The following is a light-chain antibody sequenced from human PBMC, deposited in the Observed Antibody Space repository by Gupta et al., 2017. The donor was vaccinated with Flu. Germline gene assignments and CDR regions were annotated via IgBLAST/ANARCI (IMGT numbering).Light chain of an antibody. CDR2: DVS. CDR3: SSDTSISTFYV. CDR1: SSHVGRSDS. J-gene: IGLJ1*01. Sequence: SALTHPASVSGSPGQSLTISCTGTSSHVGRSDSVSWYQQHPGKAPKLLIYDVSSRPSGVSSRFSGSKAGNTASLTISGLQAEDETDYYCSSDTSISTFYVFGSGTKVTVL. V-gene: IGLV2-14*03.